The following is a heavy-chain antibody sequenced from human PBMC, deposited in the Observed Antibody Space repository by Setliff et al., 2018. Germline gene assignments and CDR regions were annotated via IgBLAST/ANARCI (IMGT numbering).Heavy chain of an antibody. Sequence: ASVKVSCKASGYTFTSYAMHWVRQAPGQGLEWMGGIIPIFGTANYAQKFQGRVTITADESTSTAYMELSSLRSEDTAVYYCAISTIFGVVSPTPDAFDIWGQGTMVTVSS. J-gene: IGHJ3*02. CDR3: AISTIFGVVSPTPDAFDI. CDR2: IIPIFGTA. V-gene: IGHV1-69*13. CDR1: GYTFTSYA. D-gene: IGHD3-3*01.